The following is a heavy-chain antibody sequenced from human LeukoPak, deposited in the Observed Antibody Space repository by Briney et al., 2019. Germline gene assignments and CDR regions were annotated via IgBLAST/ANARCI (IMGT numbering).Heavy chain of an antibody. Sequence: SETLSLTCTVSGGSISSHYWSWIRQPPGKGLEWIGYIYYSGSTNYNPSLKSRVTISVDTSKNQFSLKLSSVTAADTAVYYCARARGGGAAAGPFDYWGQGTLVTVSS. J-gene: IGHJ4*02. CDR3: ARARGGGAAAGPFDY. CDR2: IYYSGST. V-gene: IGHV4-59*11. CDR1: GGSISSHY. D-gene: IGHD6-13*01.